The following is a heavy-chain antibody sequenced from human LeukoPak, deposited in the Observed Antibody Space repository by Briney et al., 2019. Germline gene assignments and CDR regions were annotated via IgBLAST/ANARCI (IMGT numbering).Heavy chain of an antibody. V-gene: IGHV3-23*01. Sequence: GGSLRLSYAASGFTFSSYAMSWVRQARGKGLEWVSAISGSGGSTYYADSVKGRFTISRDNSKNTLYLQMNSLRAEDTAVYYCAKGPRYSGSYPPDYWGQGTLVTVSS. CDR3: AKGPRYSGSYPPDY. CDR2: ISGSGGST. D-gene: IGHD1-26*01. CDR1: GFTFSSYA. J-gene: IGHJ4*02.